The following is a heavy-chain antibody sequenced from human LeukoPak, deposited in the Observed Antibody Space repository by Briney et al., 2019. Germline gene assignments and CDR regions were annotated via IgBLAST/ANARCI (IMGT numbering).Heavy chain of an antibody. J-gene: IGHJ4*02. CDR1: GFTFSNYW. Sequence: SGGSLRLSCAASGFTFSNYWMSWVRQAPGKGLEWVANIKQDGSEKYYVDSVKGRFTISRDNAKNSLYLQMNSLRAEDTAVYYCARGFYYDSSGYYPYYFDYWGQGTLVTVSS. CDR2: IKQDGSEK. D-gene: IGHD3-22*01. V-gene: IGHV3-7*01. CDR3: ARGFYYDSSGYYPYYFDY.